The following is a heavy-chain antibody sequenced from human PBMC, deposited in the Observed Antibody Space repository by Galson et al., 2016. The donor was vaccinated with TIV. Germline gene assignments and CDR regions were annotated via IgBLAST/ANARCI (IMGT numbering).Heavy chain of an antibody. CDR2: INSDGSTI. Sequence: SLRLSCAASGFTFNTYWMHWVRQAPGKGLVWVSRINSDGSTISYVDSVKGRLTISRDNAKNTLYLQMNSLRAEDTAMYYCARTRDIALSPFDIWGQGTMVAVSS. D-gene: IGHD5-12*01. CDR3: ARTRDIALSPFDI. J-gene: IGHJ3*02. V-gene: IGHV3-74*01. CDR1: GFTFNTYW.